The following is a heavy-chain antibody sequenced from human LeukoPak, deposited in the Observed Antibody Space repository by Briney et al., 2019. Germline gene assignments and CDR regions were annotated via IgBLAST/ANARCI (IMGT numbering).Heavy chain of an antibody. CDR1: EFTFSSYS. J-gene: IGHJ4*02. CDR2: THSGGST. CDR3: ARDATYGFGYFDY. V-gene: IGHV3-53*01. Sequence: GGSLRLSCAASEFTFSSYSMNWVRQAPGKGLEWVSITHSGGSTYYADSVKGRFTISRDNSKNTLYLQMNSLRAEDTAVYYCARDATYGFGYFDYWGQGTLVTVSS. D-gene: IGHD3-10*01.